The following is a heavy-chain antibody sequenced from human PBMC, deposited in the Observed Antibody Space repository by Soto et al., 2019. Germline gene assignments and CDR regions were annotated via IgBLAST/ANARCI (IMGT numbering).Heavy chain of an antibody. CDR3: AKADCSSASCYTIDY. CDR1: GFTFSSYA. Sequence: SLRLSCTASGFTFSSYAMSWVRQAPGKGLEWVSTTSDTGSTSYAGSVEGRFTVSRDNSRNTLYLQMNSLRAEDTAVYSCAKADCSSASCYTIDYWGQGTLVTVSS. V-gene: IGHV3-23*01. J-gene: IGHJ4*02. CDR2: TSDTGST. D-gene: IGHD2-2*02.